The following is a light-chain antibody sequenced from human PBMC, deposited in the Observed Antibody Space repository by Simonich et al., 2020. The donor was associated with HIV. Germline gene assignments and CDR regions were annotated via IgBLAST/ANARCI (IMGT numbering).Light chain of an antibody. CDR2: EGS. Sequence: QSALTQPASVSGSPGQSITISCTGTSSDVGSYNLVSWYQQHPGKAPKLMIYEGSKGPSGVSNRFSGYKSGNTASLTISGLQAEDEADYYCCSYAGSNNLVFGGGTRLTVL. CDR1: SSDVGSYNL. J-gene: IGLJ2*01. CDR3: CSYAGSNNLV. V-gene: IGLV2-23*01.